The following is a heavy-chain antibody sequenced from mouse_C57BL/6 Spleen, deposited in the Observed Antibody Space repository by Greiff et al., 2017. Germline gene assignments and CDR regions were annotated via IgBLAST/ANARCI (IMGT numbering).Heavy chain of an antibody. CDR1: GYTFTSYW. CDR3: ARLATLYDGYYSWFAY. J-gene: IGHJ3*01. CDR2: INPSNGGT. Sequence: QVQLQQSGTELVKPGASVKLSCKASGYTFTSYWMHWVKQRPGQGLEWIGNINPSNGGTNYNEKFKSKATLTVDKSSSTAYMQLSSLTSEDSAVYYCARLATLYDGYYSWFAYWGQGTLVTVSA. D-gene: IGHD2-3*01. V-gene: IGHV1-53*01.